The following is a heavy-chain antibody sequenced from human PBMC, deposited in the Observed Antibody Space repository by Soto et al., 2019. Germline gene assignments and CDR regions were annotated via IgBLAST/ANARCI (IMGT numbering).Heavy chain of an antibody. CDR3: AKDYLGSSWTFDD. Sequence: GGSLRLSCAASGFPFRSYGMHWVRQAPGKGLEWVAVVSLDGRNKYYADSVKGRFTISRDNSKNALYLQMNSLRTEDTAVYYCAKDYLGSSWTFDDWGQRTLVTVSS. CDR1: GFPFRSYG. V-gene: IGHV3-30*18. J-gene: IGHJ4*02. D-gene: IGHD6-13*01. CDR2: VSLDGRNK.